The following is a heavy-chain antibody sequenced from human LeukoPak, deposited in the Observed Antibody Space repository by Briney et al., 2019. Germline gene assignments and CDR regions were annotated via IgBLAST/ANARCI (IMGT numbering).Heavy chain of an antibody. V-gene: IGHV3-23*01. CDR1: GFTFSSYA. Sequence: PGGSLRLSCAASGFTFSSYAMSWVRQAPGKGLEWVSAISGSGGSTYYADSVKGRFTISRDNSKNTLYLQMNSLRAEDTAVYYCSRIAVAGLYFDYWGQGTLVTASS. CDR3: SRIAVAGLYFDY. D-gene: IGHD6-19*01. J-gene: IGHJ4*02. CDR2: ISGSGGST.